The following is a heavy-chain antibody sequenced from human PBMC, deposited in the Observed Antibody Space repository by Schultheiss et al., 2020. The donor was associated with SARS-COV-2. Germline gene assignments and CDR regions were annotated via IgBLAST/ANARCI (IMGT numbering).Heavy chain of an antibody. CDR3: AKGYSPGRGFDP. D-gene: IGHD6-13*01. J-gene: IGHJ5*02. CDR1: GGSITSSSYY. Sequence: SETLSLTCTVSGGSITSSSYYWGWIRQPPGKGLEWIGSIYHSGITYYSPSLQSRVTISVDTSKNQFSLKLSSVTAADTAVYYCAKGYSPGRGFDPWGQGTLVTVSS. CDR2: IYHSGIT. V-gene: IGHV4-39*07.